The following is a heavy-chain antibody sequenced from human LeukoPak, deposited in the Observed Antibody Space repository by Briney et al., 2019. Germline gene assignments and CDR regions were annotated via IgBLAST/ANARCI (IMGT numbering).Heavy chain of an antibody. CDR3: AKDVYYGSGREGVIDY. D-gene: IGHD3-10*01. J-gene: IGHJ4*02. CDR2: ISWNSNSI. V-gene: IGHV3-9*01. CDR1: GFTFDDYA. Sequence: GRSLRLSCAASGFTFDDYAMHWVRQAPGKGLEWVSGISWNSNSIGYADSVKGRFTNSGDNAKNSLYLQMNSLRAEDTALYYCAKDVYYGSGREGVIDYWGQGTLVTVSS.